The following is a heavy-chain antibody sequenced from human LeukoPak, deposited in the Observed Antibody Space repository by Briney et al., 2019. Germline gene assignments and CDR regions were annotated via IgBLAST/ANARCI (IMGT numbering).Heavy chain of an antibody. D-gene: IGHD5-24*01. V-gene: IGHV5-51*01. J-gene: IGHJ4*02. CDR3: ARHGPVDMATTDCDY. CDR2: IYPGNSDT. Sequence: GESLQISCKASGYTFTNYWIGWVRQMPGKGLEWMGIIYPGNSDTRYSPSFQGRVTILADKSISTAYLQWSSLKAPDTAIYYCARHGPVDMATTDCDYWGQGTLVTVSS. CDR1: GYTFTNYW.